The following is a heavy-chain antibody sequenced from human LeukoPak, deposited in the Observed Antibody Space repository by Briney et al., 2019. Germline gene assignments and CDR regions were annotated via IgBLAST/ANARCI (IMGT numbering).Heavy chain of an antibody. Sequence: RESGPALVKPTQPLTLTCTFSGLSLSTSEMYVSWILHPPGKALEWLARIDWDDDKYYSTSLKTRPTISKDTSKNQVVLTMTNMDPVDTATYYCARIPCSGGSREWSNYDYWGQGTLVTVSS. D-gene: IGHD2-15*01. CDR1: GLSLSTSEMY. CDR2: IDWDDDK. J-gene: IGHJ4*02. CDR3: ARIPCSGGSREWSNYDY. V-gene: IGHV2-70*11.